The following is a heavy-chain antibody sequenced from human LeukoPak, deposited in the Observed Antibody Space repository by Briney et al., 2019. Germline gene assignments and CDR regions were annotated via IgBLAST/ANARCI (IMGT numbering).Heavy chain of an antibody. Sequence: PSETLSLTCTVSGGSISSSSYYWGWVRQPPGKGLEWIGSILYSGSTYYNPSLRSRVTVSVDTSDNQFSLKLNPVTAADTAVYYCANYDSGRGCFDPWGQGTLVTVSS. J-gene: IGHJ5*02. CDR3: ANYDSGRGCFDP. CDR2: ILYSGST. V-gene: IGHV4-39*01. CDR1: GGSISSSSYY. D-gene: IGHD3-10*01.